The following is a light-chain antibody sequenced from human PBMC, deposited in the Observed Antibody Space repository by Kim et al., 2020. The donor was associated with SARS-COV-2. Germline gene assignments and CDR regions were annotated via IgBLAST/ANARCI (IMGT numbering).Light chain of an antibody. CDR2: RAS. J-gene: IGKJ2*01. Sequence: VSPGEGAALSCRASQSVGGNLAWYQQKPGQAPRLLIYRASTRATAIPARFSGNGSGTEFTLTISSLQSEDFAVYYCQQYNNWPPYTFGQGTKLEI. CDR3: QQYNNWPPYT. CDR1: QSVGGN. V-gene: IGKV3-15*01.